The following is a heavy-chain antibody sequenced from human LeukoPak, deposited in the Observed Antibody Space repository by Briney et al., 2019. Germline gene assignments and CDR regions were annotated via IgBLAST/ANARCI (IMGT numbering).Heavy chain of an antibody. CDR2: IIPIFGIA. V-gene: IGHV1-69*05. Sequence: SVKVSCKASGGTFSSYAISWVRQAPGQGLEWMGRIIPIFGIANYAQKFQGRVTITTDESTSTAYMELSSLRSEDTAVYYCARGVVGRFQQSFDYWGQGTLVTVSS. J-gene: IGHJ4*02. CDR1: GGTFSSYA. D-gene: IGHD3-3*01. CDR3: ARGVVGRFQQSFDY.